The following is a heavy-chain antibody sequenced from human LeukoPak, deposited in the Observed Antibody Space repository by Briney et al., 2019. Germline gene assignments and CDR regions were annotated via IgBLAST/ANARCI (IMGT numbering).Heavy chain of an antibody. CDR2: IYYSGST. J-gene: IGHJ4*02. Sequence: PSETLSLTCTVSGGSISSSSYYWGWIRQPPGMGLEWIGSIYYSGSTYYNPSLKSRVTISVDTSKNQFSLKLSSVTAADTAVYYCARQRKMMKTVDYWGQGTLVTVSS. CDR3: ARQRKMMKTVDY. D-gene: IGHD1-14*01. CDR1: GGSISSSSYY. V-gene: IGHV4-39*01.